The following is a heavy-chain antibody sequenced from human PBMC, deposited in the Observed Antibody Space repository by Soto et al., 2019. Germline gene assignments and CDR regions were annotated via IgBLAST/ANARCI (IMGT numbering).Heavy chain of an antibody. CDR1: GGTFSSYA. CDR3: AREVGAVAAPNWFDP. J-gene: IGHJ5*02. D-gene: IGHD6-19*01. CDR2: IIPIFGTA. Sequence: QVQLVQSGAEVKKPGSSVKVSCKASGGTFSSYAISWVRQAPGQGLEWMGGIIPIFGTANYAQKLQGRVTITADKSTSTAYRELSSLRSEDTAVYYCAREVGAVAAPNWFDPWGQGTLVTVSS. V-gene: IGHV1-69*06.